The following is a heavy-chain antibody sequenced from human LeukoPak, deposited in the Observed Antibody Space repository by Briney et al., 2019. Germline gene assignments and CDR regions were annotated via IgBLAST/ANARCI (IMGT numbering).Heavy chain of an antibody. CDR3: ARNRVGFYYADAFDM. J-gene: IGHJ3*02. Sequence: GGSLRLSCAPSGFSLINCDMHWVRQTPGKGLEWVAFIHYDGSEKYYADSLKGRFTISRDNSKNTLYLQMNSLRGEDTAVYYCARNRVGFYYADAFDMWGQRTMVTVSS. V-gene: IGHV3-30*02. CDR1: GFSLINCD. CDR2: IHYDGSEK. D-gene: IGHD5-24*01.